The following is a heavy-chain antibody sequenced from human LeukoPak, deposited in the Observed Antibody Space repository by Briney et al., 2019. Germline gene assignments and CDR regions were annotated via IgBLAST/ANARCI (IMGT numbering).Heavy chain of an antibody. V-gene: IGHV3-48*03. CDR2: ISSSGSTT. Sequence: PGGSLRLSCAASGFTFSNYEMNWVRQAPGKGLEWVSYISSSGSTTYYADSVKGRFTISRDNAKNSLYLQMNSLRAEDTAVYYCARDLRLAVAEGNGMDVWGQGTTVTVSS. J-gene: IGHJ6*02. CDR3: ARDLRLAVAEGNGMDV. CDR1: GFTFSNYE. D-gene: IGHD6-19*01.